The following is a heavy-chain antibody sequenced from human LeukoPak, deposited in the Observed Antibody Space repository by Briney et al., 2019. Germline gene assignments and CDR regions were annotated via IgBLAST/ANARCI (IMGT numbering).Heavy chain of an antibody. D-gene: IGHD1-1*01. V-gene: IGHV3-7*01. Sequence: GGSLRLSCAVSGFTFSSYWMSWVRQAPGKGLEWVANINQDGSEKFYVDSMKGRFTISRDNVQNSLYLQMNSLRAEDTAVYYCARLFRDVTTFDYWGQGTLVTVSS. CDR1: GFTFSSYW. J-gene: IGHJ4*02. CDR3: ARLFRDVTTFDY. CDR2: INQDGSEK.